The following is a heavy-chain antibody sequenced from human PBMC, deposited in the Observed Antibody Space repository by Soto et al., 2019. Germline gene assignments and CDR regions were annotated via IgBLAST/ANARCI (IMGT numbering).Heavy chain of an antibody. D-gene: IGHD4-17*01. CDR1: GFRFDEYA. CDR3: AKIRRSDYQGFDY. J-gene: IGHJ4*02. V-gene: IGHV3-9*01. Sequence: EVHLVESGGGLVQPGRSLRLSCAASGFRFDEYAMHWVRQAPGKGLEWVSGITWNSGKAAFADSVKGRFTISRDNAKNSLYLQMNSLRPEETALYFCAKIRRSDYQGFDYWGRGTLVTVSS. CDR2: ITWNSGKA.